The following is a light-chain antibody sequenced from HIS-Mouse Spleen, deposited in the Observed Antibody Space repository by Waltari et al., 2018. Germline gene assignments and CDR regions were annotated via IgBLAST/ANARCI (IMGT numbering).Light chain of an antibody. V-gene: IGLV3-10*01. J-gene: IGLJ2*01. CDR1: ALPKKY. Sequence: SYELTQPPSVSVSPGQTARITCSGDALPKKYADWYKQKSGQAPVLVIYEDSKRPSGIPERFSGSSSGTMATLTISGAQVEDEADYYCYSTDSSGNHRVFGGGTKLTVL. CDR2: EDS. CDR3: YSTDSSGNHRV.